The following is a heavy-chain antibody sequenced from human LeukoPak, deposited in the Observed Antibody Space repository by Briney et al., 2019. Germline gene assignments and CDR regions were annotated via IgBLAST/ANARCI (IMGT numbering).Heavy chain of an antibody. V-gene: IGHV1-2*02. CDR3: ARARSMIVVVTNPDY. CDR1: GYTFTGYY. CDR2: INPNSGGT. Sequence: ASVKVSCKASGYTFTGYYMHWVRQAPGQGLEWMGWINPNSGGTDYAQKFQGRVTMTRDTSISTAYMELSRLRSDDTAVYYCARARSMIVVVTNPDYWGQGTLVTVSS. D-gene: IGHD3-22*01. J-gene: IGHJ4*02.